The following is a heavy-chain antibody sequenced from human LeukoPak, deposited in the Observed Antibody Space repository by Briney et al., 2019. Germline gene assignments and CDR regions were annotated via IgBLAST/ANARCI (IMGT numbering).Heavy chain of an antibody. J-gene: IGHJ5*01. CDR2: VKHDGDT. D-gene: IGHD2-8*01. CDR1: GASFNTYY. CDR3: ARGPVALPNDRPSLFFDF. Sequence: SETLSLTCAVYGASFNTYYWTWIRQSPDKGLGWIGEVKHDGDTNVNPSLRSRVVMSVDASKNQFSLKMTSVTAADTAIYFCARGPVALPNDRPSLFFDFWGQGTLVTVSS. V-gene: IGHV4-34*01.